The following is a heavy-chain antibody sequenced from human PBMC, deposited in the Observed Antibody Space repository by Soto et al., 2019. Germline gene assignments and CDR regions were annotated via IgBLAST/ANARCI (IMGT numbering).Heavy chain of an antibody. CDR2: ISYDGSNK. V-gene: IGHV3-30*03. J-gene: IGHJ6*02. D-gene: IGHD3-10*02. CDR1: GFTFSSYG. CDR3: ASCSGSYYKKSPSDYGMDV. Sequence: QPGGSLRLSCAASGFTFSSYGMHWVRQAPGKGLEWVAVISYDGSNKYYADSVKGRFTISRDNSKNTLYLQMNSLRAEDTAVYYCASCSGSYYKKSPSDYGMDVWGQGTTVTVSS.